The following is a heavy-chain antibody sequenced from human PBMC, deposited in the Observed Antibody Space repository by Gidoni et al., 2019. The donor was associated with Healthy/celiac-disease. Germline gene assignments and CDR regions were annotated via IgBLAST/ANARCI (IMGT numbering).Heavy chain of an antibody. J-gene: IGHJ4*02. CDR3: ARDNPPRGYSYGPLDY. V-gene: IGHV3-30-3*01. D-gene: IGHD5-18*01. CDR1: GFTFSSYA. Sequence: QVQMVESGGGLVQPGRSLRLSCAASGFTFSSYAMHWVCQAPGKGLEWVAVISYDGSNKYYADSVKGRFTISRDNSKTTLYLQMNSLRAEDTAVYYCARDNPPRGYSYGPLDYWGQGPLVTVSS. CDR2: ISYDGSNK.